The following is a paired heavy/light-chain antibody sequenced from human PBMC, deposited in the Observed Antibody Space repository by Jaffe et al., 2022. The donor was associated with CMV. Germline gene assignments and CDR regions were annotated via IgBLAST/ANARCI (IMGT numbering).Heavy chain of an antibody. D-gene: IGHD3-10*01. CDR2: IYPGNGNT. Sequence: QGQLVQSGADVKKPGASLKVSCKASGYTFTNNVLHWVRQAPGQGLVWMGQIYPGNGNTKSAQEFQGRLTMTTDTSASTAYMELSSLRCEDTAVYFCAVADHRGSAVRAFDLWGQGTMVIVS. J-gene: IGHJ3*01. V-gene: IGHV1-3*01. CDR3: AVADHRGSAVRAFDL. CDR1: GYTFTNNV.
Light chain of an antibody. CDR3: ATWDDSLNGLV. J-gene: IGLJ2*01. CDR2: YDD. V-gene: IGLV1-36*01. Sequence: QSVLTQPPSVSGAPRQRVTISCSGSNSNIGNNPVNWYLQLPGKAPKLLIYYDDLLPSGVSDRFSASKSGTSASLAISGLQSEDEADYYCATWDDSLNGLVFGGGTKLTVL. CDR1: NSNIGNNP.